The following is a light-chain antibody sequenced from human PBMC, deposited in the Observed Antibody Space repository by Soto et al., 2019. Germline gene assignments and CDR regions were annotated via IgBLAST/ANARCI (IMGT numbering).Light chain of an antibody. J-gene: IGKJ4*01. Sequence: EVLMTQSPATLSVSPGERATLSCRASQSVSTNLAWYQQKPGQAPRLLIYGASTRATGIPARFSGSRSGTDFTLTISSLQSEDFAVYYCQQYNNWPPLTFGGGTKVEIK. CDR2: GAS. CDR3: QQYNNWPPLT. CDR1: QSVSTN. V-gene: IGKV3-15*01.